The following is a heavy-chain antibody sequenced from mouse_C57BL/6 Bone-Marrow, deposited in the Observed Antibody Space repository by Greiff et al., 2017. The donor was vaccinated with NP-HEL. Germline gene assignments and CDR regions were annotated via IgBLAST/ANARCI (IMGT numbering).Heavy chain of an antibody. V-gene: IGHV1-69*01. CDR2: IDPSDSYT. CDR3: ARRFGD. D-gene: IGHD1-1*02. J-gene: IGHJ2*01. Sequence: QVQLQQPGAELVMPGASVKLSCKASGYTFTSYWMHWVKQRPGQGLEWIGEIDPSDSYTTYNQKFKGKSTLTVDKSSRTDYMQLSSLTSEDSAVYYCARRFGDWGQGTTLTVSS. CDR1: GYTFTSYW.